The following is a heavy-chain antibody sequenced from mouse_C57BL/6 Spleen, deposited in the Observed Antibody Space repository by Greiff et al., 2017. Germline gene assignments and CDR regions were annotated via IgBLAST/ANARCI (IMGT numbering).Heavy chain of an antibody. CDR1: GYAFSSSW. J-gene: IGHJ2*01. D-gene: IGHD1-1*01. Sequence: VKLMESGPELVKPGASVKISCKASGYAFSSSWMNWVKQRPGKGLEWIGRIYPGDGDTNYNGKFKGKATLTAAKYSSTAYMQLSSLTSEDSAVYFCARGTTVVADYWGQGTTLTVSS. V-gene: IGHV1-82*01. CDR2: IYPGDGDT. CDR3: ARGTTVVADY.